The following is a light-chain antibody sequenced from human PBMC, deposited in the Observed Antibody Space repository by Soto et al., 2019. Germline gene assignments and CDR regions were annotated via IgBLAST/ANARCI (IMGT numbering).Light chain of an antibody. CDR2: GNN. J-gene: IGLJ2*01. Sequence: QSVLTQPPSVSGAPGQRVTISCTGSSSNIGSGYDVHWYQQLPGTAPKLLIYGNNNRPSGVPDRFSGSKSGTSASLAITGLQAEDEAGYYCQSYDSSLSGHVVFGGGTQLTVL. V-gene: IGLV1-40*01. CDR3: QSYDSSLSGHVV. CDR1: SSNIGSGYD.